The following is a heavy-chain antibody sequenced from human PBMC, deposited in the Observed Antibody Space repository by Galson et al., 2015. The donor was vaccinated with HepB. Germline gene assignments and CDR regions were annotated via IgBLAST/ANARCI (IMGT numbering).Heavy chain of an antibody. J-gene: IGHJ4*02. CDR1: GFSFRNYW. D-gene: IGHD6-13*01. V-gene: IGHV3-7*01. CDR3: ATPPRPATAY. Sequence: SLRLSCAASGFSFRNYWMNWVRQAPGKGLEWVATINQDGSEKYYVDSVKGRFTISRDNGKNSVYLQMNSLRAEDMAVYYCATPPRPATAYWGRGTLFPVSS. CDR2: INQDGSEK.